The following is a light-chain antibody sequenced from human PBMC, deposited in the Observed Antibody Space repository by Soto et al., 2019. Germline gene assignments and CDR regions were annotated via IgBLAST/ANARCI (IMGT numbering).Light chain of an antibody. CDR3: QQYDRSPALT. Sequence: ENVLTQSPGTLSLSPGERATLSCRASQSVSSSYLAWYQQKPGQAPRLLIYGASSRATGIPDRFSGSGSGTDFTLTINRLEPEDFAVYYCQQYDRSPALTFGGGTKVEIK. V-gene: IGKV3-20*01. CDR1: QSVSSSY. J-gene: IGKJ4*01. CDR2: GAS.